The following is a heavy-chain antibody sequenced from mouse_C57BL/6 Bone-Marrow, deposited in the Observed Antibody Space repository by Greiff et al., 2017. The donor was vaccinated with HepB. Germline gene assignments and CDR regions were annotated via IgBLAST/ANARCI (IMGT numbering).Heavy chain of an antibody. J-gene: IGHJ3*01. Sequence: DVQLVESEGGLVQPGSSMKLSCTASGFTFSDYYMAWVRQVPEKGLEWVANINYDGSSTYYLDSLKSRFIISRDNAKNILYLQMSSLKSEDTATYYCARGGMPDGYWFAYWGQGTLVTVSA. V-gene: IGHV5-16*01. CDR1: GFTFSDYY. D-gene: IGHD2-3*01. CDR3: ARGGMPDGYWFAY. CDR2: INYDGSST.